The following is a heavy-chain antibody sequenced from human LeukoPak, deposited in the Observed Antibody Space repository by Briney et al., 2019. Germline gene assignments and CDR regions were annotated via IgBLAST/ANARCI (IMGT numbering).Heavy chain of an antibody. Sequence: SEALSVTCTLSVGSINGHYGSWIRPPPGKGGGWIGYICYGGSNNYNTSLKSRVNMSVDPSKNQFSLKLSSVTAADTAVYYCARGQRQLVGSWFDLWGQGTLVSVS. CDR2: ICYGGSN. J-gene: IGHJ5*02. D-gene: IGHD6-13*01. V-gene: IGHV4-59*11. CDR3: ARGQRQLVGSWFDL. CDR1: VGSINGHY.